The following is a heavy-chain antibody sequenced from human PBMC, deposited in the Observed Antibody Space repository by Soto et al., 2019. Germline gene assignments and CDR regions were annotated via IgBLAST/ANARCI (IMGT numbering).Heavy chain of an antibody. CDR2: ISDDGKKN. J-gene: IGHJ4*02. D-gene: IGHD6-19*01. CDR1: GFTFSSFA. Sequence: QVQLVESGGGVVQSGRSLRLSCAASGFTFSSFAMHWVRQAPGRGLEWVAVISDDGKKNYYADSVKGRFTISRDNSKNTVYLQMDSLRTDDTAVFYCAKGVADMTFDYWGQGTLVTVSS. CDR3: AKGVADMTFDY. V-gene: IGHV3-30*18.